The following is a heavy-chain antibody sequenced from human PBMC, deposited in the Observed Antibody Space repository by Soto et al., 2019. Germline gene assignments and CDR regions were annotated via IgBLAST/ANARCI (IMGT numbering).Heavy chain of an antibody. CDR2: IKSKTDGGTT. CDR3: TTDAYYYDSSGYYGRTETFDY. D-gene: IGHD3-22*01. V-gene: IGHV3-15*01. Sequence: GGSLRLSCAASGFTFSNAWMSWVRQAPGKGLEWVGRIKSKTDGGTTDYAAPVKGRFTISRDDSKNTLYLQMNSLRTEDTAVYYCTTDAYYYDSSGYYGRTETFDYWGQGTLVTVCS. CDR1: GFTFSNAW. J-gene: IGHJ4*02.